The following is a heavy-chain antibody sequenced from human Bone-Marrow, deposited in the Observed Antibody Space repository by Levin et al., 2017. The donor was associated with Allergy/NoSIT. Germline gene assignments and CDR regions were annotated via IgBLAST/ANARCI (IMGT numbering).Heavy chain of an antibody. D-gene: IGHD6-19*01. V-gene: IGHV1-8*01. Sequence: ASVKVSCKTSGYSFTSYDINWVRQASGQGPEWMGWMNPHSGSTDYAQKFQGRITMTRDTSIRTGYMELTSLTSEDTAVYYCAITSAWFLSPYYAMDVWGQGTTVTVSS. CDR2: MNPHSGST. CDR1: GYSFTSYD. CDR3: AITSAWFLSPYYAMDV. J-gene: IGHJ6*02.